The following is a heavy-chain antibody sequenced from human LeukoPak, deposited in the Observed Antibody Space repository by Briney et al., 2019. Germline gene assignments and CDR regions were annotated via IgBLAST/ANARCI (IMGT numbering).Heavy chain of an antibody. J-gene: IGHJ4*02. V-gene: IGHV3-21*01. D-gene: IGHD3-9*01. CDR3: ARDPILTGYSGDSN. Sequence: GGSLRLSCAASGFTFSSYSMNWVRQAPGKGLEWVSSISSSSSYIYYADSVKGRFTISRDNAKNSLYLQMNSLRAEDTAVYYCARDPILTGYSGDSNWGQGTLVTVSS. CDR1: GFTFSSYS. CDR2: ISSSSSYI.